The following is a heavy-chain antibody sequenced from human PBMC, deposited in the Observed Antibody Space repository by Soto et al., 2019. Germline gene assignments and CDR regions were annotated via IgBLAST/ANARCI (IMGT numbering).Heavy chain of an antibody. J-gene: IGHJ4*02. CDR2: ISAHNGNT. V-gene: IGHV1-18*01. D-gene: IGHD1-1*01. Sequence: QVHLVQSGAKVKKPGASVKVSCKGSGYGFTTYGITWVRQAPGQGLEWMAWISAHNGNTNYAQKLQGRVTVTRDTSTSTAYMVLRSLRSDDTAVYYCARGRYGDYWGQGALVTVSS. CDR1: GYGFTTYG. CDR3: ARGRYGDY.